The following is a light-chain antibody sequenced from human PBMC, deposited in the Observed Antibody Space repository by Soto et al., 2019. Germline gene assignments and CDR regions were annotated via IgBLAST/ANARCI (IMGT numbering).Light chain of an antibody. Sequence: QSALTQPASVSGSPGQSITISCTGTSSDVGSYNLVSWYQQHPGKVPKLLIYEDSRRPSGASIRFSGSKSGSTASLTISGLQAEDEADYYCCSYAGTYTDVFGTGTKLTVL. V-gene: IGLV2-23*01. J-gene: IGLJ1*01. CDR3: CSYAGTYTDV. CDR2: EDS. CDR1: SSDVGSYNL.